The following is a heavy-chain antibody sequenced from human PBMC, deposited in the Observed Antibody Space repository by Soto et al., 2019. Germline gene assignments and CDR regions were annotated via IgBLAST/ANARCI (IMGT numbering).Heavy chain of an antibody. CDR1: GYTVSDYY. J-gene: IGHJ4*02. V-gene: IGHV3-11*01. Sequence: QVQLVESGGDLFKPGGSLRLSCAASGYTVSDYYIRWIRQAPWKGLEWISYIDTSGTKIYYADSVQGRFTLTRYNAKNSLYLEMNSLLDEDKAVYYCASHYDMWSGYLAPVDYWGQGTLVTVSS. CDR2: IDTSGTKI. D-gene: IGHD3-3*01. CDR3: ASHYDMWSGYLAPVDY.